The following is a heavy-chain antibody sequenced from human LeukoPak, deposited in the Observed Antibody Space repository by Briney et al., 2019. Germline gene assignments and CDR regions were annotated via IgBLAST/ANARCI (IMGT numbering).Heavy chain of an antibody. CDR2: ISAYNGNT. CDR3: ARDGSYSSGWDYYYYGMDV. Sequence: ASVKVSCKASGYTFTSYGISWVRQAPGQGLEWMGWISAYNGNTNYAQKLQGRVTMTTDTSTSTAYMELRNLRSDDTAVYYCARDGSYSSGWDYYYYGMDVWGQGTTVTVSS. D-gene: IGHD6-19*01. V-gene: IGHV1-18*01. J-gene: IGHJ6*02. CDR1: GYTFTSYG.